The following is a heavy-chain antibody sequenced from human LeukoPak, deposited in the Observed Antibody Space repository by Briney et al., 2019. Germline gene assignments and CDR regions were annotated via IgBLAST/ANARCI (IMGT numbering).Heavy chain of an antibody. CDR1: GYTFTGYY. J-gene: IGHJ3*02. CDR3: ARVGEYPGDAFDI. CDR2: INAGNGNT. V-gene: IGHV1-3*01. D-gene: IGHD2/OR15-2a*01. Sequence: ASVKVSCKASGYTFTGYYMHWVRQAPGQRLEWMGWINAGNGNTKYSQKFQGRVTITRDTSASTAYMELSSLRSEDTAVYYCARVGEYPGDAFDIWGQGTMVTVSS.